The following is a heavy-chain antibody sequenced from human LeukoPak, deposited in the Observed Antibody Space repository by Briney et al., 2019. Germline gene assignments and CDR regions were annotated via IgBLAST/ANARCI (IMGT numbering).Heavy chain of an antibody. J-gene: IGHJ4*02. V-gene: IGHV1-69*04. CDR3: ASRLAVAGTIPDY. CDR2: IIPILGIA. D-gene: IGHD6-19*01. Sequence: SVKVSCKASGGTFSSYAISWVRQAPGQGLEWMGRIIPILGIANYAQKFQGRVTITADKSTSTAYMELSSLRSEDTAVYYCASRLAVAGTIPDYWGQGTLVSVSS. CDR1: GGTFSSYA.